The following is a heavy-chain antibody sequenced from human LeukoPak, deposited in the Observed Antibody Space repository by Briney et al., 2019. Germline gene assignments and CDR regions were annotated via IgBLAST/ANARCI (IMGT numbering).Heavy chain of an antibody. CDR3: AKNPYEYYFDY. J-gene: IGHJ4*02. D-gene: IGHD5-12*01. V-gene: IGHV1-2*02. CDR1: GYTFTGYY. CDR2: INPNSGDT. Sequence: VASVKVSCKASGYTFTGYYMHWVRQAPGQGLERMGWINPNSGDTNYAQKFQGRVTMTRDTSINTAYMELSRLRADDTAMYYCAKNPYEYYFDYWGQGTLVTVSS.